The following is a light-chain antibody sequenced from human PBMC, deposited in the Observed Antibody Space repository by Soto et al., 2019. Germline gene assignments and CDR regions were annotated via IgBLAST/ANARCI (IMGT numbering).Light chain of an antibody. V-gene: IGLV2-18*02. CDR1: SSDVGYYNR. J-gene: IGLJ2*01. CDR3: SSYTTSSTFV. CDR2: EVS. Sequence: QSALTQPPSVSGSPGQSVTISCTGTSSDVGYYNRVSWYQQPPGTAPKLMGFEVSNRPSGVPDRFSGSKSGNTASLTISGLQAEDEADYYCSSYTTSSTFVFGGGTTLTVL.